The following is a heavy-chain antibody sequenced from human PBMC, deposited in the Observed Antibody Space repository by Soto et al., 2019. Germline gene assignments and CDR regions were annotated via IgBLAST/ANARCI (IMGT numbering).Heavy chain of an antibody. CDR1: GGSISSSSYY. Sequence: QLQLQESGPGLVKPSETLSLTCTVSGGSISSSSYYWGWIRQPPGKGLEWIGSIYYSGSTYYNPSLKSRVTISVDTSKNQFSLKLSSVTAADTAVYYCARHGDDILTGSRYNWFDPWGQGTLVTVSS. CDR2: IYYSGST. V-gene: IGHV4-39*01. J-gene: IGHJ5*02. D-gene: IGHD3-9*01. CDR3: ARHGDDILTGSRYNWFDP.